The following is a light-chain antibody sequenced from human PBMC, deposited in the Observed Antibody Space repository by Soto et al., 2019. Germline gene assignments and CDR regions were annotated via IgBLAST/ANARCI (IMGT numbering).Light chain of an antibody. Sequence: DIQMTQSPSTLSASVGDRVTITCRASQSISDLLAWYQQKPGKAPKLLIYKASSLKSGVPSRFSGRGSGTEYTLTISGLQPDDFATYYCQQYNGYWTFGQGTKVEIK. CDR3: QQYNGYWT. CDR2: KAS. J-gene: IGKJ1*01. CDR1: QSISDL. V-gene: IGKV1-5*03.